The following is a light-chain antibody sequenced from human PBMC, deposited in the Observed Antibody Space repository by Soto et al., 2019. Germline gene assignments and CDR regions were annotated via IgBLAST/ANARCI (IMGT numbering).Light chain of an antibody. CDR2: KVS. CDR3: MQGTHWPIT. J-gene: IGKJ5*01. V-gene: IGKV2-30*01. Sequence: DVVMTQSPLSLPFTLGQPASISCGSNQSLVYSDGIAYFSWLQQTTGRSPRRLIYKVSNRDSGVPARFSGSGSGTDFALKISRVEAEDVGVYYCMQGTHWPITFGQGTRLEIK. CDR1: QSLVYSDGIAY.